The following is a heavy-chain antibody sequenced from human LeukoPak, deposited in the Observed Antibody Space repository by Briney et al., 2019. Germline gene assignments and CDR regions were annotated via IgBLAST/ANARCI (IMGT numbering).Heavy chain of an antibody. CDR3: ARGFRYCSSTSCSQVDY. D-gene: IGHD2-2*01. V-gene: IGHV3-21*01. CDR2: ISSSSTYK. Sequence: GGSLRLSCAASGFTFNSYSMNWVRQAPGKGLEWISPISSSSTYKYYADSAKGRFTISRDNAKNSLYLQMNSLRAEDTGVYYCARGFRYCSSTSCSQVDYWGQGTLVTVSS. CDR1: GFTFNSYS. J-gene: IGHJ4*02.